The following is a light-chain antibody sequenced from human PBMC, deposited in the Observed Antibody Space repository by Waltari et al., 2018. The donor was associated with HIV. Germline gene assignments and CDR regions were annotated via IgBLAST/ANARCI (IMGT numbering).Light chain of an antibody. V-gene: IGKV1-39*01. CDR2: GAS. J-gene: IGKJ5*01. CDR1: QGITTY. CDR3: QQSYTTPFT. Sequence: DPVSITCRASQGITTYLSWYQQKPGSAPTLLIFGASKLQTGVSSRFRGSGSGTTFTLSISYVQPEDFATYYCQQSYTTPFTFGQGTRLDI.